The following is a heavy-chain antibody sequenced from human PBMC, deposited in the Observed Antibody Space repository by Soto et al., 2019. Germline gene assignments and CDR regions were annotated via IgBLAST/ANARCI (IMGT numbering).Heavy chain of an antibody. CDR1: GLTFSSYG. CDR3: AKDLQPDWDTAMVDLPFDY. Sequence: LRLSCAASGLTFSSYGMHWVRQAPGKGLEWVAVISYDGSNKYYADSVKGRFTISRDNSKNTLYLQMNSLRAEDTAVYYCAKDLQPDWDTAMVDLPFDYSGPGPLVTVSS. D-gene: IGHD5-18*01. J-gene: IGHJ4*02. CDR2: ISYDGSNK. V-gene: IGHV3-30*18.